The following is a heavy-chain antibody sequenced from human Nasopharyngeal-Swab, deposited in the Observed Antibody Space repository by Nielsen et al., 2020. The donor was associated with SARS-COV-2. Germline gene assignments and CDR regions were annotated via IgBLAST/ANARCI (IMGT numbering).Heavy chain of an antibody. CDR2: ISGSGGST. D-gene: IGHD3-10*01. Sequence: VRQAPGKGLEWVSAISGSGGSTYYADSVKGRSTISRDNSKNTLYLQMNSLRAEDTAVYYCAKLSPYYYGSGSSHDAFDIWGQGTMVTVSS. CDR3: AKLSPYYYGSGSSHDAFDI. V-gene: IGHV3-23*01. J-gene: IGHJ3*02.